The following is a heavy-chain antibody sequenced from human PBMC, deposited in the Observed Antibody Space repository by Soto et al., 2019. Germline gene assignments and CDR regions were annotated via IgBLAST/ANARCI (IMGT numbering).Heavy chain of an antibody. Sequence: QVQLVQSGAEVKKPGSSVKVSCKASGGTFSNYVVNWVRQAPGQGLEWMGRIIPISGAANYAQKFQGRVPITADKSTSRSYMELSRLRSEDTAVYYCARDMTRTVVPYFDIWGQGTRVTGSS. D-gene: IGHD1-7*01. CDR3: ARDMTRTVVPYFDI. J-gene: IGHJ4*02. CDR1: GGTFSNYV. CDR2: IIPISGAA. V-gene: IGHV1-69*06.